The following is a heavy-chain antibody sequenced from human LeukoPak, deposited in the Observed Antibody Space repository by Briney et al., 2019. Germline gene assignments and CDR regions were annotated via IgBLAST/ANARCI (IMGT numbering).Heavy chain of an antibody. CDR2: IYHSGST. CDR1: GGSISNYY. CDR3: PRNADDSSSYPYFDY. Sequence: SETLSLTCTVSGGSISNYYWSWIRQPPGKELEWIGYIYHSGSTNYNPSLKSRVTISQDTSKNQFSLKLSSVTAADTPVFYCPRNADDSSSYPYFDYWGQGTPVTVSS. J-gene: IGHJ4*02. V-gene: IGHV4-59*01. D-gene: IGHD3-22*01.